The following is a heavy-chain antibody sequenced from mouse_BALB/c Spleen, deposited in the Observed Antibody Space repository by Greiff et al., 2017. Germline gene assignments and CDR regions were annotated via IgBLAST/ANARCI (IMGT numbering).Heavy chain of an antibody. D-gene: IGHD1-1*01. CDR2: ISTYYGNT. J-gene: IGHJ2*01. CDR1: SYTFTDYA. Sequence: VQLQQSGPELVRPGVSVKISCKGSSYTFTDYAMHWVKQSHAKSLEWIGVISTYYGNTNYNQKFKGKATMTVDKSSSTAYMELARLTSEDSAVYYCAREGNYYSSPSYFDYWGQGTTLTVSS. CDR3: AREGNYYSSPSYFDY. V-gene: IGHV1-67*01.